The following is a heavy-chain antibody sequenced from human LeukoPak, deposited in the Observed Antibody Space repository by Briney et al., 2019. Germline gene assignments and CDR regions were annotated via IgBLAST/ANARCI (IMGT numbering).Heavy chain of an antibody. D-gene: IGHD1-1*01. V-gene: IGHV4-39*07. J-gene: IGHJ5*02. CDR1: GGSISSSSYY. CDR2: IYYSGST. Sequence: SETLSLTCTVSGGSISSSSYYWGWLRQPPGKGLEWIGSIYYSGSTYYNPSLKSRVTISVDTSKNQFSLKLSSVTAADTAVYYCARVGTARTAPSWFDPWGQGTLVTVSS. CDR3: ARVGTARTAPSWFDP.